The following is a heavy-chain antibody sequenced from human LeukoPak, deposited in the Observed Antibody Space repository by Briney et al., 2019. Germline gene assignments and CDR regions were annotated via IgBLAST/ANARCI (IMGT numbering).Heavy chain of an antibody. D-gene: IGHD1-26*01. V-gene: IGHV4-34*01. CDR3: ARCRMGARFVN. Sequence: SETLSLTCAVSGGSFSGYSWTWIRQPPGKWLEWVAEINNSGSINHNPSLKSRVTISADTSKNQFSLNLRSVTAEDTAIYYCARCRMGARFVNWGQGNLVTVSS. CDR1: GGSFSGYS. J-gene: IGHJ5*02. CDR2: INNSGSI.